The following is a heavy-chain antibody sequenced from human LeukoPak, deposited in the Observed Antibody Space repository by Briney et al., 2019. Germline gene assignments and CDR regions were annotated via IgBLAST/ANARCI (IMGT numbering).Heavy chain of an antibody. Sequence: SETLSLTCTVSGGSISSSSYYWGWIRQPPGKGLEWIGSIYYSGSTYYNPSLKSRVTISVDTSKNQFSLKLSSVTAADTAVYYCATGGPLWSPFDYWGQGTLVTVSS. V-gene: IGHV4-39*07. CDR3: ATGGPLWSPFDY. J-gene: IGHJ4*02. D-gene: IGHD3-10*01. CDR2: IYYSGST. CDR1: GGSISSSSYY.